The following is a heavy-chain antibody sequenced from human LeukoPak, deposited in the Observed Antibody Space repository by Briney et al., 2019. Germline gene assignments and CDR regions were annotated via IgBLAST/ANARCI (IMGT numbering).Heavy chain of an antibody. J-gene: IGHJ4*02. CDR2: ISGSGGST. CDR1: GFTFSSYA. CDR3: AGVYYYGSGSYPYFDY. V-gene: IGHV3-23*01. D-gene: IGHD3-10*01. Sequence: SGGSLRLSCAASGFTFSSYAMSWVRQAPGKGLEWVSAISGSGGSTYYADSVKGRFTISRDNAKNSLYLQMNSLRDEDTAVYYCAGVYYYGSGSYPYFDYWGQGTLVTVSS.